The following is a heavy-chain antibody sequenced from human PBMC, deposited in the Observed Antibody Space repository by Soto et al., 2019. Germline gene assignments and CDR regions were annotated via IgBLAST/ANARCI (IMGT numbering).Heavy chain of an antibody. CDR2: ISYDGSNK. CDR1: GFTFSSYG. CDR3: AKGTSGWYTHPGYFQH. D-gene: IGHD6-19*01. V-gene: IGHV3-30*18. Sequence: QVQLVESGGGVVQPGRSLRLSCAASGFTFSSYGMHWVRQAPGKGLEWVAVISYDGSNKYYADSVKGRFTISRDNSKNTLYLQMNSPRAEDTAVYYCAKGTSGWYTHPGYFQHWGQGTLVTVSS. J-gene: IGHJ1*01.